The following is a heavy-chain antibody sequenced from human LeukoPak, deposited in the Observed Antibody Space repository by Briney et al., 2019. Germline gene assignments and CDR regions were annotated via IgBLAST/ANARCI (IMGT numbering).Heavy chain of an antibody. Sequence: ASVKVSCKASGYTFTSYDINWVRQATGQGLEWMGWMNPNSGNTGYAQKFQGRVTITRNTSISTAYMELSSLRSEDTAVYYCARKAVAGTRYYYYMDVWGKGTTVTVSS. CDR2: MNPNSGNT. D-gene: IGHD6-19*01. CDR3: ARKAVAGTRYYYYMDV. CDR1: GYTFTSYD. J-gene: IGHJ6*03. V-gene: IGHV1-8*03.